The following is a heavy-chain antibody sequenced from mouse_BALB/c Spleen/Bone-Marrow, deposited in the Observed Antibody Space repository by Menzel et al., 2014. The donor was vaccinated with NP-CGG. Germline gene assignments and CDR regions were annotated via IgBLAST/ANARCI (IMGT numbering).Heavy chain of an antibody. J-gene: IGHJ4*01. V-gene: IGHV1-53*01. Sequence: VQLQESGAELVKPGASVKLSCKASGYTFTSYYMYWVKQRPGQGLEWIGEINPSNGGTNFNEKFKSKATLTVDKSSSTAYMQLSSLTSEDSAVYYCTRRRRNAMDYWGQGTTVTVSS. CDR2: INPSNGGT. CDR1: GYTFTSYY. CDR3: TRRRRNAMDY.